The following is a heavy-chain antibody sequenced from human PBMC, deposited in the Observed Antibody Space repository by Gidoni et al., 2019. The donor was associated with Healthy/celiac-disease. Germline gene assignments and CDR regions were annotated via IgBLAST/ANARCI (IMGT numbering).Heavy chain of an antibody. D-gene: IGHD3-22*01. CDR3: AKPYYDSSGYYNY. CDR2: ISYDGSNK. J-gene: IGHJ4*02. Sequence: QVQLVESGGGVVQPGRSLRLSCEDSGFTFSSYGMHWVRQAPGNGLEWVAFISYDGSNKYYADSVKGRFTISRDNSKNTLYLQMNSLRAEDTAVYYCAKPYYDSSGYYNYWGQGTLVTVSS. V-gene: IGHV3-30*18. CDR1: GFTFSSYG.